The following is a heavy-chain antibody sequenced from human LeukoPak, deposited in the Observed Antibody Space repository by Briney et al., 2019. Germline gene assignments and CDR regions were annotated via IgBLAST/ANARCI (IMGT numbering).Heavy chain of an antibody. V-gene: IGHV4-38-2*01. CDR1: GYSISSGYY. Sequence: PSETLSLTCAVSGYSISSGYYWGWIRQPPGKGLEWLGSIYHSGSTYYNPSLKSRVTISVDTSKNQFSLKLSSVTAADTAVYYCARGGYCSGGSCYLGFDYWGQGTLVTVSS. J-gene: IGHJ4*02. CDR2: IYHSGST. CDR3: ARGGYCSGGSCYLGFDY. D-gene: IGHD2-15*01.